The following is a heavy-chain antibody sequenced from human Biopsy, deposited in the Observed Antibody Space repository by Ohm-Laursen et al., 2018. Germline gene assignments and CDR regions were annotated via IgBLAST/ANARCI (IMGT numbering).Heavy chain of an antibody. Sequence: ASVKVSCKASGYTFTDSYMHWVRQAPGQGLEWMGWINPNSGGTNYAQKFQCRVTMTRDTSMSTAYMELNRLRSDDTAVYYCARGGLNYWYFDLWGRGTLVTVSS. CDR1: GYTFTDSY. J-gene: IGHJ2*01. CDR3: ARGGLNYWYFDL. D-gene: IGHD1-26*01. CDR2: INPNSGGT. V-gene: IGHV1-2*02.